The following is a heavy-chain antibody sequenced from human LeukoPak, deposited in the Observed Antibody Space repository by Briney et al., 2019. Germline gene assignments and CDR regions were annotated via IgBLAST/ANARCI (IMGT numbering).Heavy chain of an antibody. CDR2: INHSGST. CDR3: ATRYYDFWSGYRTN. Sequence: MASETLSLTCAVYGGSFSGYYWSWIRQPPGKGLEWIGEINHSGSTNYNPSLKSRVTISVDTSKNQFSLKLSSVTAADTAVYYCATRYYDFWSGYRTNWGQGALVTVSS. CDR1: GGSFSGYY. D-gene: IGHD3-3*01. V-gene: IGHV4-34*01. J-gene: IGHJ4*02.